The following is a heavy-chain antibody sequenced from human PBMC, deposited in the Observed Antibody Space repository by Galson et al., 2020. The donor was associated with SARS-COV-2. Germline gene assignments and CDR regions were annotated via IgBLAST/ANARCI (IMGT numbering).Heavy chain of an antibody. CDR3: AKDFGPYDSGIEY. V-gene: IGHV3-30*18. J-gene: IGHJ4*02. Sequence: TGGSLRLSCAASGFTFRTYGMHWVRQAPGKGLEWVAVISYDGSNKYYADSVKGRFTISRDNSKNTLYLQMNSLRAEETAVYYCAKDFGPYDSGIEYWGQGTLVTVSS. CDR2: ISYDGSNK. CDR1: GFTFRTYG. D-gene: IGHD3-3*01.